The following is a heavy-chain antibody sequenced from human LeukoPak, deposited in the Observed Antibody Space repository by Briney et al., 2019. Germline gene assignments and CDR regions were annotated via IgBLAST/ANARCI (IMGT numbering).Heavy chain of an antibody. CDR2: IYHSGST. CDR1: GYSISSGYY. J-gene: IGHJ4*02. V-gene: IGHV4-38-2*02. D-gene: IGHD2-21*02. Sequence: SETLSLTCTVSGYSISSGYYWGWIRQPPGKGLEWIGSIYHSGSTYYNPSLKSRVTISVDTSKNQFSLKLSSMTAADTAVYYCARVIVVVTAIPYPYFDYWGQGTLVTVSS. CDR3: ARVIVVVTAIPYPYFDY.